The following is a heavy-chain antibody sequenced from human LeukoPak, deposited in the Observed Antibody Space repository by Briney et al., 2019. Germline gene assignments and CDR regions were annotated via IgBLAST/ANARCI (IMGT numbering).Heavy chain of an antibody. V-gene: IGHV3-15*01. D-gene: IGHD3-10*01. CDR2: IKSKTDGGTT. Sequence: PGGSLRLSCAASGFTFSSYAMSWVRQAPGKGLEWVGRIKSKTDGGTTDYAAPVKGRFTISRDDSKNTLYLQMNSLKTEDTAVYYCTTVSGSITMVRGVIALYYGMDVWGQGTTVTVSS. CDR1: GFTFSSYA. CDR3: TTVSGSITMVRGVIALYYGMDV. J-gene: IGHJ6*02.